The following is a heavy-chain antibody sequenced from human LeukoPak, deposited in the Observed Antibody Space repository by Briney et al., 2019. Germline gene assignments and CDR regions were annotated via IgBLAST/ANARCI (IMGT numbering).Heavy chain of an antibody. CDR1: GFTFTGYG. Sequence: ASVKVSCKASGFTFTGYGITGVRQAPGQGLEWLGWISGYNGNTNYAQKIQGRVTMTTDTSTSTAYMELRGFRSVDTAVYYCTRVLRTAVVGSRNYWGQGTLVTVSS. CDR2: ISGYNGNT. D-gene: IGHD2-15*01. V-gene: IGHV1-18*01. J-gene: IGHJ4*02. CDR3: TRVLRTAVVGSRNY.